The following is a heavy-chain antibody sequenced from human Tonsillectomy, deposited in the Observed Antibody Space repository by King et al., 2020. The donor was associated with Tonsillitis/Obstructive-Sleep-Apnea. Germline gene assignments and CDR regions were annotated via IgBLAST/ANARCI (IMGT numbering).Heavy chain of an antibody. CDR3: AKASGAAMGMVDY. Sequence: VQLVESGGGLVQPGGSLRLSCAASGFTFTNYAMTWVRQAPGKGLEWVSAISGSGGGTYYADSVKGRFTIYRDNSKNTLWLQMNSLRAEDTAVYYCAKASGAAMGMVDYWGQGTLVTVSS. J-gene: IGHJ4*02. V-gene: IGHV3-23*04. CDR1: GFTFTNYA. CDR2: ISGSGGGT. D-gene: IGHD5-18*01.